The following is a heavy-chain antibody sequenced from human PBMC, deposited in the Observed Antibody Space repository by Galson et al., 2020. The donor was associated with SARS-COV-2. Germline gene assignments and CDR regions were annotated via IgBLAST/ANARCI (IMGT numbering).Heavy chain of an antibody. CDR3: ARDVGPGVFDS. D-gene: IGHD2-8*01. V-gene: IGHV4-61*02. Sequence: SETLSLTCSVSGGSLSSGSSYWTWIRQPAGKRLEWIVRIFASGSTTYNPSLQSRVTFSIDMSKNHFSLTLSSVSAADAAVYYCARDVGPGVFDSWGQGTLVAVSS. CDR1: GGSLSSGSSY. CDR2: IFASGST. J-gene: IGHJ4*02.